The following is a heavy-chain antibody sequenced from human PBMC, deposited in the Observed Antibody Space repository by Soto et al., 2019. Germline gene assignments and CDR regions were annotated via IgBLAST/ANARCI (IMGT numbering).Heavy chain of an antibody. D-gene: IGHD1-1*01. V-gene: IGHV3-72*01. Sequence: EVQLVESGGGLVQPGGSLRLSCAASGFTFSDHYMDWVRQAPGKGLEWIGRIRIKPRGSTTEYAATVTGRFTISRDDSQKSLYLQLISLKTEDTAMYVCVSGTDHNTHFDMDGWGNGIMVPVSS. CDR2: IRIKPRGSTT. J-gene: IGHJ6*03. CDR3: VSGTDHNTHFDMDG. CDR1: GFTFSDHY.